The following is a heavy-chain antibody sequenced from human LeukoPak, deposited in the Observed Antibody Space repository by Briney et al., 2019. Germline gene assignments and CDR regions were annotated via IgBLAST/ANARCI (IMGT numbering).Heavy chain of an antibody. V-gene: IGHV3-33*01. Sequence: GGSLRLSCAASGFSFSSYNMHWVRQAPGKGLEWVAVIWYDGSNKYYADSVKGRFTISRDNSKNTLYLQMNSLRAEDTAAYYCAYLAAAGAFDIWGQGTIATVSS. CDR2: IWYDGSNK. J-gene: IGHJ3*02. CDR3: AYLAAAGAFDI. CDR1: GFSFSSYN. D-gene: IGHD6-13*01.